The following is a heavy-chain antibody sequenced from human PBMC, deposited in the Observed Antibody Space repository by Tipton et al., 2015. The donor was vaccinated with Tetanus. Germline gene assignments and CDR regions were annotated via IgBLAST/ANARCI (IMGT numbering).Heavy chain of an antibody. CDR3: ARGITDGYNRRFDY. CDR2: ISNGNT. J-gene: IGHJ4*02. D-gene: IGHD5-24*01. V-gene: IGHV4-4*07. Sequence: TLSLTCTVSGDSVSGYYWSWIRQPAGKGLEWIGHISNGNTDYAASLRSRVTLSVDTSKNQFSLELRSVTAADTGVYYCARGITDGYNRRFDYWGQGTRVAVSP. CDR1: GDSVSGYY.